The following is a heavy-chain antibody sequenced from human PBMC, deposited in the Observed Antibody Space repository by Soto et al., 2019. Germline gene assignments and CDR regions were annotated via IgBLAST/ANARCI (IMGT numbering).Heavy chain of an antibody. D-gene: IGHD6-19*01. J-gene: IGHJ6*02. CDR2: ISAHSANT. Sequence: ASVKVSCKASGYTFISRGVNWARQAPGQGLEWMGWISAHSANTNYAQNLQGRVTVTTDTSTSTVYMELRSLRSDDTAVYDCAREWQFYGMDVWVQGTTVTVSS. CDR1: GYTFISRG. CDR3: AREWQFYGMDV. V-gene: IGHV1-18*01.